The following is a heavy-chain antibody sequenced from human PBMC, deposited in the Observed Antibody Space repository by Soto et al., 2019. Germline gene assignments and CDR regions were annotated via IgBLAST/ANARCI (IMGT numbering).Heavy chain of an antibody. J-gene: IGHJ4*02. D-gene: IGHD3-16*01. CDR1: GFTVSNNY. Sequence: EEQLVESGGDLVQPGGSLRLSCAASGFTVSNNYMSWVRQAPGKGLEWVSLIYSGGSTYSADSVKGRFTISRDSSKNTLYLQMNSLRADDTAMYYCAAYSHKGYWGQGTLVTVSS. CDR3: AAYSHKGY. CDR2: IYSGGST. V-gene: IGHV3-66*01.